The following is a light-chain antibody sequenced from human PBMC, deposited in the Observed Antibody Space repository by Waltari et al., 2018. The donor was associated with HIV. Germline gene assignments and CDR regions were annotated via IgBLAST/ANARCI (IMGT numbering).Light chain of an antibody. Sequence: SVLTQPPSASGTPGQKVTISCSGSSPNIGSNSVFWYQHLPGAAPKRLIYTDTQRPSGVPDRFSGSKSGTSASLAISGLRSEDEAVYSCATWDDSLNGVLFGGGTNLNVL. J-gene: IGLJ2*01. V-gene: IGLV1-47*01. CDR3: ATWDDSLNGVL. CDR1: SPNIGSNS. CDR2: TDT.